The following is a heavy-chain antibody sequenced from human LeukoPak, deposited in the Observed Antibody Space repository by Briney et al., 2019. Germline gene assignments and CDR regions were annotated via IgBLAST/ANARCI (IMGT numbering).Heavy chain of an antibody. V-gene: IGHV1-2*02. CDR2: INPNSGGT. CDR3: ARGNSYYDSSGYYYEAGWFDP. CDR1: GYTFTGYC. Sequence: ASVKVSCKASGYTFTGYCMHWVRQAPGQGLEWMGWINPNSGGTNYAQKFQGRVTMTRDTSISTAYMELSRLRSDDTAVYYCARGNSYYDSSGYYYEAGWFDPWGQGTLVTVSS. D-gene: IGHD3-22*01. J-gene: IGHJ5*02.